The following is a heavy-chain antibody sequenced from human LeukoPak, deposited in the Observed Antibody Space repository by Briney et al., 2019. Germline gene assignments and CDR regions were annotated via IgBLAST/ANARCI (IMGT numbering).Heavy chain of an antibody. D-gene: IGHD2-21*02. CDR3: AKDHANTPVVTN. V-gene: IGHV3-23*01. Sequence: GGSLRLSCAASGFTFSDYAMSWVRQAPGKGLEWLSVISGGSSGSTYYADSVTGGFTVSRDNSKNTVDLQMDILRVDDTAIYYCAKDHANTPVVTNWGQGILVSVSS. CDR1: GFTFSDYA. CDR2: ISGGSSGST. J-gene: IGHJ4*02.